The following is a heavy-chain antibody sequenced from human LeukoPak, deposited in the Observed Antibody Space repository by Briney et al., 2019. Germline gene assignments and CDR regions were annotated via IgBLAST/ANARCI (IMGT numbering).Heavy chain of an antibody. D-gene: IGHD2-15*01. Sequence: SETLSLTCTVSGDSFSKNNYFWGWIRQPPGKGLESIGSTYYRGTTYYNPSVESRVTISADTSKNQLSLRLSSVTDADTAVYYCARHAHGDIVVKIPARTRWFDPWGQGTLVTVS. CDR1: GDSFSKNNYF. V-gene: IGHV4-39*01. CDR3: ARHAHGDIVVKIPARTRWFDP. J-gene: IGHJ5*02. CDR2: TYYRGTT.